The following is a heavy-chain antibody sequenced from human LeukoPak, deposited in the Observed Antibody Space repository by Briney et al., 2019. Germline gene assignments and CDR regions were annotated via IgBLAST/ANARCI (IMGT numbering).Heavy chain of an antibody. D-gene: IGHD5-24*01. CDR3: ARDRDGGFDY. J-gene: IGHJ4*02. V-gene: IGHV3-7*01. CDR2: IKRDGSEK. Sequence: GGSLRLSCAASGFTFSSYWISWVRQAPGIGLEWVANIKRDGSEKYYVDSVKGRFTIPRDNAKNSLYLQMNSLRAEDTAVYYCARDRDGGFDYWGQGTLVTVSS. CDR1: GFTFSSYW.